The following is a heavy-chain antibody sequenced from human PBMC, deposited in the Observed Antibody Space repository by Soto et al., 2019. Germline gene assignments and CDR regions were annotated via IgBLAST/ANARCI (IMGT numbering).Heavy chain of an antibody. J-gene: IGHJ4*02. CDR2: ISGGTGTT. V-gene: IGHV3-23*01. CDR3: ARVEFDCSSTRCYAGNFDY. CDR1: GFMFNHYA. D-gene: IGHD2-2*01. Sequence: GGSLRLSCEASGFMFNHYAMAWVRQTPGKGLEWVSGISGGTGTTYYADSVKGRFTISRDNSKNTLYLQMNSLRAEDTALYFCARVEFDCSSTRCYAGNFDYWGQGTLVTVSS.